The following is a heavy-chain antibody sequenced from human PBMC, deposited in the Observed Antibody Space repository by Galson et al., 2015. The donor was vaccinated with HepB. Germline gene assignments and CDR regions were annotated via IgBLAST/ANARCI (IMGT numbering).Heavy chain of an antibody. CDR3: ARKGWEYFDY. CDR1: GYIFTTYT. V-gene: IGHV1-3*04. CDR2: INTGNGNT. D-gene: IGHD1-26*01. J-gene: IGHJ4*02. Sequence: SVKVSCKASGYIFTTYTIHWVRQAPGHGLEWMGWINTGNGNTKYSQKFQGRVTISRDTSESTAYMELTSLRSEDTAVSYCARKGWEYFDYWGQGTLVTVYS.